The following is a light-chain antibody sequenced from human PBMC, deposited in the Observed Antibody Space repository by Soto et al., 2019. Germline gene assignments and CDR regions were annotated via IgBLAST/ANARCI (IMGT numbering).Light chain of an antibody. Sequence: EIVMTQSTATPSVSPGERATLSCRASQSVSSNLAWYQQKPGQAPRLLIYGASTRATGIPARFSGSGSGAEFTLTISSLQSEDFAVYYCQQYNNWPPYTFGQGTKVDIK. CDR1: QSVSSN. CDR2: GAS. V-gene: IGKV3-15*01. CDR3: QQYNNWPPYT. J-gene: IGKJ2*01.